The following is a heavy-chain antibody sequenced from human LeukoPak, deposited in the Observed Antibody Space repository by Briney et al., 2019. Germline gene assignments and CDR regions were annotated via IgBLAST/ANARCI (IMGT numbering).Heavy chain of an antibody. CDR2: IGGSGGTA. Sequence: PGGSLRLSCAASGFTFSSYAMSWVRQAPGKGLEWVSAIGGSGGTAYYADSVKGRFTISKDNSKNTLYLQMNSLRAEDTAVYYCAKNPLIAPSGNWFDPWGQGTLVTVSS. D-gene: IGHD6-13*01. J-gene: IGHJ5*02. V-gene: IGHV3-23*01. CDR3: AKNPLIAPSGNWFDP. CDR1: GFTFSSYA.